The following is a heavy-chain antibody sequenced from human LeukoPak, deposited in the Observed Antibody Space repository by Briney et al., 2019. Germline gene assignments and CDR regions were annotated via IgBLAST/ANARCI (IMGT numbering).Heavy chain of an antibody. CDR3: AKSILDCSGGSCYGLWGFDY. D-gene: IGHD2-15*01. V-gene: IGHV3-30*02. CDR2: IRYDGSNK. J-gene: IGHJ4*02. CDR1: GFTFSSYG. Sequence: GGSLRLSCAASGFTFSSYGMQWVRQAPGKGLEWVAFIRYDGSNKYYADSVKGRFTTSRDNSKNTLYLQMNSLRAEDAAVYYCAKSILDCSGGSCYGLWGFDYWGQGTLVTVSS.